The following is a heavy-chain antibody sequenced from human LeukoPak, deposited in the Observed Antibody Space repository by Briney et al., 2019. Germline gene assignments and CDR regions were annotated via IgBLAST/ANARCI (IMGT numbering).Heavy chain of an antibody. Sequence: PGGSPRLSCAVSGLNITKYWMSWVRQAPGKRLEWVANISPDGSDIQCLDSVRDRFTVSRDNARNSLYLEMNRLRVEDTAIYYCVRGSSSNWGQGTLVTVSS. CDR1: GLNITKYW. D-gene: IGHD2-2*01. CDR3: VRGSSSN. CDR2: ISPDGSDI. V-gene: IGHV3-7*04. J-gene: IGHJ4*02.